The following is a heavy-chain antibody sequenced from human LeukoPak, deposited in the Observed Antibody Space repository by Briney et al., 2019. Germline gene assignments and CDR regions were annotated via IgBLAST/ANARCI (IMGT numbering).Heavy chain of an antibody. CDR1: GFTFSRYA. V-gene: IGHV3-23*01. J-gene: IGHJ4*02. CDR3: ARSRNYFTSGTSRRDFDS. D-gene: IGHD3-10*01. Sequence: GGSLRLSCAASGFTFSRYAVSWVRQAPGKGLEWVSSLGVSVSGYGGSTYYADSVKGRFTISRDNSKNTLFLQMNDLRAEDTALYYCARSRNYFTSGTSRRDFDSWGQGTIVTVSS. CDR2: LGVSVSGYGGST.